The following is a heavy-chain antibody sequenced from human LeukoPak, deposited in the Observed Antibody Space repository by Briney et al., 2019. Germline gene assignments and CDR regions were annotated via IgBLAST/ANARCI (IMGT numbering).Heavy chain of an antibody. CDR2: IKEDGTET. D-gene: IGHD5-24*01. Sequence: GGSLRLSCAASGFMFSSYWMSWVRLAPGKGLEWVANIKEDGTETYYVDSVKGRFTISRDNAKNSLYLQMNGLRVEDTAVYYCAKEGRSLQTYWGQGTLVAVSS. V-gene: IGHV3-7*03. CDR3: AKEGRSLQTY. CDR1: GFMFSSYW. J-gene: IGHJ4*02.